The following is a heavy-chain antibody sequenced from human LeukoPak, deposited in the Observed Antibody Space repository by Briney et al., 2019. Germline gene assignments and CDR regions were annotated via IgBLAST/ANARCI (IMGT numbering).Heavy chain of an antibody. CDR3: ATLGYCSGGSCYNNWFDP. Sequence: SETLSLTCTVSGGSVSSGSYYWSWIRQPPGKGLEWIGYIYYSGSTNYNPSLKSRVTISVDTSKNQFSLKLSSVTAADTAVYYCATLGYCSGGSCYNNWFDPWGQGNLVTVSS. D-gene: IGHD2-15*01. J-gene: IGHJ5*02. V-gene: IGHV4-61*01. CDR1: GGSVSSGSYY. CDR2: IYYSGST.